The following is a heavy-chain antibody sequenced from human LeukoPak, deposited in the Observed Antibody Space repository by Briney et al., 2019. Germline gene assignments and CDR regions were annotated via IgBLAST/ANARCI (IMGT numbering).Heavy chain of an antibody. D-gene: IGHD2/OR15-2a*01. CDR3: ARYSTTWNVAFDI. CDR1: GFTFSSYE. J-gene: IGHJ3*02. V-gene: IGHV3-48*03. Sequence: GGSLRLSCAASGFTFSSYEMNWVRQAPGKGLEWLSYINAGGTTIYYADSVKGRFAISRDNAKYSLHLQMSSLRADDTAVYYCARYSTTWNVAFDIWGQGTVVTVSS. CDR2: INAGGTTI.